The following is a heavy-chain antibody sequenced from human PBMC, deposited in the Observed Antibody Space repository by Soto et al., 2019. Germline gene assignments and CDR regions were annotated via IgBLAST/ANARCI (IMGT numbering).Heavy chain of an antibody. V-gene: IGHV1-69*13. Sequence: SVKVSCKASGGTFSSYAISWVRQAPGQGLEWMGGIIPIFGTANYAQKFQGRVTITADESTSTAYMELSSLRSEDTAVYYCARVYHYGGNSDYYYYYGMDVWGQGTTVTVSS. J-gene: IGHJ6*02. CDR1: GGTFSSYA. CDR2: IIPIFGTA. CDR3: ARVYHYGGNSDYYYYYGMDV. D-gene: IGHD4-17*01.